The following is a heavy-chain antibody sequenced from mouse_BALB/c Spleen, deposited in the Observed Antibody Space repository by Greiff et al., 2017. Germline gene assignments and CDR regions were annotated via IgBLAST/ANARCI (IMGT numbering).Heavy chain of an antibody. CDR1: GFSLTSYG. V-gene: IGHV2-9*02. J-gene: IGHJ1*01. CDR3: ARDLGGYNRYFDV. D-gene: IGHD2-2*01. Sequence: VQLQQSGPGLVAPSQSLSITCTVSGFSLTSYGVHWVRQPPGKGLEWLGVIWAGGSTNYNSALMSRLSISKDNSKSQVFLKMNSLQTDDTAMYYCARDLGGYNRYFDVWGAGTTVTVSP. CDR2: IWAGGST.